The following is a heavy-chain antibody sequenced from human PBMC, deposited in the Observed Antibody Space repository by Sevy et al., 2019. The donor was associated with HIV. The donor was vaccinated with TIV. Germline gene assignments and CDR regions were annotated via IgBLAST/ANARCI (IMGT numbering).Heavy chain of an antibody. CDR3: VRADPDQHFDS. CDR1: GDTFTNNY. Sequence: ASVKVSCKASGDTFTNNYIHWVRQAPGQGLEWMGMVDPSAGNTTYAQKFQGRVTMTWDTSTSILYMDLSSLRSEDTAVYYCVRADPDQHFDSRGQGTLVTVSS. CDR2: VDPSAGNT. V-gene: IGHV1-46*01. J-gene: IGHJ4*02.